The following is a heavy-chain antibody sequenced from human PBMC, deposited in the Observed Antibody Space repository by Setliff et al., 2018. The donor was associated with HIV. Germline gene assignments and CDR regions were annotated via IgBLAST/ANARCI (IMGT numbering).Heavy chain of an antibody. CDR3: ARHSSSGWYSDHDAFDI. D-gene: IGHD6-19*01. J-gene: IGHJ3*02. CDR1: GYSFTNYW. V-gene: IGHV5-51*01. CDR2: IWPSGSDT. Sequence: GESLKISCHHSGYSFTNYWVGWVRQLPGKGLEWMGLIWPSGSDTIYSPSFQGQVSLSADKSTSTVYLQWSSLKAPDTAMYYCARHSSSGWYSDHDAFDIWGQGTMVTVSS.